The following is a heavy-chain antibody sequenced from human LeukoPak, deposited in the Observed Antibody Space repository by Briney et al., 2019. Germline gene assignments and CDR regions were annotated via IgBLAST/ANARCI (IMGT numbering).Heavy chain of an antibody. CDR1: GFTFSSYA. CDR3: AKGDDYSNSYYFDY. Sequence: QTGGSLRLSCAASGFTFSSYAMSWVRQAPGKGLEWVSAISGSGGSTYYADSVKGRFTISRDNSKNTLYLQMNSLRAEDTAVYYCAKGDDYSNSYYFDYWGQGTLVTVSS. CDR2: ISGSGGST. D-gene: IGHD4-11*01. J-gene: IGHJ4*02. V-gene: IGHV3-23*01.